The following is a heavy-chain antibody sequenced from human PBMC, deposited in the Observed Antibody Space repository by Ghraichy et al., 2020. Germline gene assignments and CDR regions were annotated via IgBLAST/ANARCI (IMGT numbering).Heavy chain of an antibody. Sequence: ASVKVSCKASGSTFTSYCLSWVRQPPSQGLEWMGWISAYNGNTNYAQKLQGRVTMTTDTSTSTAYMELRSLRSDDTAVYYCATTSLRELRFLEWLYDYWGQGTLVT. J-gene: IGHJ4*02. CDR3: ATTSLRELRFLEWLYDY. CDR2: ISAYNGNT. V-gene: IGHV1-18*01. CDR1: GSTFTSYC. D-gene: IGHD3-3*01.